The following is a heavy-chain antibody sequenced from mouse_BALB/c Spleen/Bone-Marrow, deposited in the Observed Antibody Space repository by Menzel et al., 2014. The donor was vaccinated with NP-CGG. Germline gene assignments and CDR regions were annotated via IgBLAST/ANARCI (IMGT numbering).Heavy chain of an antibody. CDR3: ARPLYYYGSSPFYAMDY. D-gene: IGHD1-1*01. V-gene: IGHV5-12-1*01. CDR2: ISSGGGST. CDR1: GFAFSSYD. Sequence: EEQRGEEGGGVGKTGGSLKLSCAASGFAFSSYDMSWVRQTPEKRLEWVAYISSGGGSTYYPDTVKGRFTISRDNAKNTLYLQMSSLKSEDTAMYYCARPLYYYGSSPFYAMDYWGQGTSVTVSS. J-gene: IGHJ4*01.